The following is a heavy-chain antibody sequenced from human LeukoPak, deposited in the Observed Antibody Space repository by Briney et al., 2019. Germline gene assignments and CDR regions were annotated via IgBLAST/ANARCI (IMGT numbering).Heavy chain of an antibody. CDR1: GYTFTTHD. D-gene: IGHD3-22*01. J-gene: IGHJ5*02. CDR3: ARGPGDYYDTSDHYYAVAAP. CDR2: MNPDSGDT. V-gene: IGHV1-8*01. Sequence: ASVKVSCKTSGYTFTTHDITWVRRATGQGLEWMGWMNPDSGDTAYAQKFQGRVAMTRDTSISTAYMELSGLRSEDTAVYYCARGPGDYYDTSDHYYAVAAPWGQGTPVTVSS.